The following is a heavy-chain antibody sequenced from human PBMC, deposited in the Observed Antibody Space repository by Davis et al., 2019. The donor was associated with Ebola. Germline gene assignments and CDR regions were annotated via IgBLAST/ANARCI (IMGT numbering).Heavy chain of an antibody. CDR1: GFTFSSYG. CDR2: ISYDGSNK. CDR3: ARVLYGSGSYCADY. Sequence: PGGALRLSCAASGFTFSSYGMHWVRQAPGKGLEWVAVISYDGSNKYYADSVKGRFTISRDNSKNTLYLQMNSLRAEDTAVYFCARVLYGSGSYCADYWGQGTLVTVSS. V-gene: IGHV3-30*03. D-gene: IGHD3-10*01. J-gene: IGHJ4*02.